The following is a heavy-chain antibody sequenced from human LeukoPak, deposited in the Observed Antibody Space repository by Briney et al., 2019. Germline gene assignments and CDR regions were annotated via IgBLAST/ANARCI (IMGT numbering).Heavy chain of an antibody. J-gene: IGHJ4*02. V-gene: IGHV3-11*06. CDR2: INSRSNYI. CDR3: ARGTRRGDYYFDF. D-gene: IGHD3-10*01. Sequence: GGSLRLSCAASGFTFSDYYVSWIRQAPGKGLEYISYINSRSNYIDYADSVQGRFTISRDNAKNSLYLQMHSLRAGDTAVYFCARGTRRGDYYFDFWGQGTLVTVSS. CDR1: GFTFSDYY.